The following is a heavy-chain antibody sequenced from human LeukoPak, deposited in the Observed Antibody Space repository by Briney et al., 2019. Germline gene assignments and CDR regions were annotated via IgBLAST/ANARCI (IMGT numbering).Heavy chain of an antibody. V-gene: IGHV3-53*01. Sequence: GGSLRLSCAASGFTVSSNDMSWVRQAPGKGLECISVIYSGGSTYYADSVKGRFTISRDNSKNTLYLQMNSLRAEDTAVYYCAKDQGTLWLNWFDPWGQGTLVTVSS. CDR1: GFTVSSND. CDR3: AKDQGTLWLNWFDP. J-gene: IGHJ5*02. CDR2: IYSGGST. D-gene: IGHD5-18*01.